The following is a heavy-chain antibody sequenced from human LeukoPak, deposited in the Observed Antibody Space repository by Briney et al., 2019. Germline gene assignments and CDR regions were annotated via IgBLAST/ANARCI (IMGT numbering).Heavy chain of an antibody. D-gene: IGHD6-13*01. CDR2: IIPIFGTA. CDR1: GGTFSSYA. V-gene: IGHV1-69*06. Sequence: GASVKVSCKASGGTFSSYAISWVRQAPGQGLEWMGGIIPIFGTANYAQKFQGRVTITADKSTSTAYMELSSLRSEDTAVYYCARNEYSSSWLDYWGQGTLVTVSS. CDR3: ARNEYSSSWLDY. J-gene: IGHJ4*02.